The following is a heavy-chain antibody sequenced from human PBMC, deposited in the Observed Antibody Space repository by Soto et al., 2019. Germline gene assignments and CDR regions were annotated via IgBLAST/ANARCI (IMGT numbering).Heavy chain of an antibody. CDR3: TRDRHNYDFWSGYYTSFDY. J-gene: IGHJ4*02. CDR1: GFTFGDYA. Sequence: GGSLRLSCTASGFTFGDYAMSWFRQAPGKGLEWVGFIRSKAYGGTTEYAASVKGRFTISRDDSKSIAYLQMNSLKTEDTAVYYCTRDRHNYDFWSGYYTSFDYWGQGTLVTVSS. V-gene: IGHV3-49*03. D-gene: IGHD3-3*01. CDR2: IRSKAYGGTT.